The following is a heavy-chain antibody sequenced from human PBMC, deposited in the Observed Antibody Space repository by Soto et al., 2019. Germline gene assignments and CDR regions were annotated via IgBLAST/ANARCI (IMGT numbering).Heavy chain of an antibody. CDR2: ITPYSGAT. D-gene: IGHD1-26*01. J-gene: IGHJ4*02. CDR3: ARGGSSYPPPNYDY. V-gene: IGHV1-18*01. Sequence: ASVKVSCKASGGTLSSHSISWVRQAPGKGLEWMGWITPYSGATRYAERLQGRVTLTADRSTNTVYMELRSLRSDDTGVYYCARGGSSYPPPNYDYWGQGTPVTVSS. CDR1: GGTLSSHS.